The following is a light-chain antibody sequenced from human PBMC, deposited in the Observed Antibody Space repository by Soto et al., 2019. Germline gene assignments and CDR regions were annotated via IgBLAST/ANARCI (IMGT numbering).Light chain of an antibody. CDR2: GAS. J-gene: IGKJ4*01. CDR1: QSVSSSY. Sequence: EIVLTHSTGTLSLSPGERATLSCRASQSVSSSYLAWYQHKPGQAPRLLIYGASSRATGIPDRFSGSGSGTDFTLTISRLEPEDFAVYYCQQYGSSPLTFGGGTKVEIK. V-gene: IGKV3-20*01. CDR3: QQYGSSPLT.